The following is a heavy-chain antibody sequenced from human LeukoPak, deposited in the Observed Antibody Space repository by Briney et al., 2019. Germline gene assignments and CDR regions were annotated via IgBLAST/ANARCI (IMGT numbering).Heavy chain of an antibody. CDR3: ARGRFLEWSPLDY. CDR2: IYYSGST. D-gene: IGHD3-3*01. CDR1: GGSISSGDYY. V-gene: IGHV4-30-4*08. Sequence: PSQTLSLTCTVSGGSISSGDYYWSWIRQPPGKGLEWIGYIYYSGSTYYNPSLKSRVTISVDTSKNQSSLKLSSVTAADTAVYYCARGRFLEWSPLDYWGQGTLVTVSS. J-gene: IGHJ4*02.